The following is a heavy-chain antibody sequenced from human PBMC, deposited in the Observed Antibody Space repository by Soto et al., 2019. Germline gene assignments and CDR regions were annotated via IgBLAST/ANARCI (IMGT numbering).Heavy chain of an antibody. J-gene: IGHJ4*02. CDR2: IYYSGST. CDR1: GGSISSDY. CDR3: ARDITRGYSYGAFDY. Sequence: PLDTLSLTCTVSGGSISSDYWSWIRQPPGKVLEWIGYIYYSGSTNYNPSLKSRVTISVDTSKNQFSLKLSSVTAADTAVYYCARDITRGYSYGAFDYWGQGTLVTVS. V-gene: IGHV4-59*01. D-gene: IGHD5-18*01.